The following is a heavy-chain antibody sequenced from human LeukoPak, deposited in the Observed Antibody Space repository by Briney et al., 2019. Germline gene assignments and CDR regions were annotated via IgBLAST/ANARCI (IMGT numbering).Heavy chain of an antibody. V-gene: IGHV3-30-3*01. Sequence: GGSLRLSCAASGFTFRTYAMHWVRQAPGKGLEWLALISYDGGTIYYADSVKGRFTISRDNSKNTLFLQMNSLRAADTAVYYCARREGGSDRYDFDYWGQGTLVTVSS. CDR1: GFTFRTYA. J-gene: IGHJ4*02. CDR2: ISYDGGTI. CDR3: ARREGGSDRYDFDY. D-gene: IGHD3-16*01.